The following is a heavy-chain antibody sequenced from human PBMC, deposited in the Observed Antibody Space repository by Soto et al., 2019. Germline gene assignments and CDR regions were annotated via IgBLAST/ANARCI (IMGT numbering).Heavy chain of an antibody. D-gene: IGHD3-16*01. Sequence: GGSLRPSCAASGFTFSSFGMHWVRQAPGKGLEWVAVISYDGSNKYYADSVKGRFTISRDDSKNTLYLQMNSLRAEDTAVYYCAKTAGYDYVWGSSGLDPWGQGT. J-gene: IGHJ5*02. CDR2: ISYDGSNK. CDR1: GFTFSSFG. CDR3: AKTAGYDYVWGSSGLDP. V-gene: IGHV3-30*18.